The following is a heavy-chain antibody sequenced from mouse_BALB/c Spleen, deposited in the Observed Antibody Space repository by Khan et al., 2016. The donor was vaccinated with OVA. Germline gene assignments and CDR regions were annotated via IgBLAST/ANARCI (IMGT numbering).Heavy chain of an antibody. D-gene: IGHD2-3*01. CDR1: GYAFTNYL. Sequence: VQLQESGAELVRPGTSVKVSCKASGYAFTNYLIEWVTQRPGQGLEWIGLTNPGSGGSNYNEKFKDKATLTAANSSSTAYLQHSSRTSYESAVYFCARSGDDYYHWYFDVWGAGTTVTGSS. V-gene: IGHV1-54*03. J-gene: IGHJ1*01. CDR2: TNPGSGGS. CDR3: ARSGDDYYHWYFDV.